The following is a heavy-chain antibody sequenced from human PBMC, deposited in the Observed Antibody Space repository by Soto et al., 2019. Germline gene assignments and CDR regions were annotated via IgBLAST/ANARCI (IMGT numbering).Heavy chain of an antibody. Sequence: EVQLVESGGGLVQPGGSLKLSCAASGFIFSGSAIHWVRQASGKGLEWVGRIRSRANNFATSSAASVKGRFTFSRDDSKNTAYLQMNTPKPEDTAVYYCARGQGAAIGDYYYHGMDVWGQGTTVTVSS. D-gene: IGHD2-2*02. CDR1: GFIFSGSA. CDR2: IRSRANNFAT. J-gene: IGHJ6*02. CDR3: ARGQGAAIGDYYYHGMDV. V-gene: IGHV3-73*02.